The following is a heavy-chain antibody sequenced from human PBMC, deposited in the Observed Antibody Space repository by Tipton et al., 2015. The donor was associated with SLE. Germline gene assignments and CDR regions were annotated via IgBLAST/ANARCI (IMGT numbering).Heavy chain of an antibody. Sequence: SLRLSFAASGFTFSSYAMSWVRQAPGKGLEWVSAISGSGGSTYYADSVKGRFTISRDNSKNTLYLQMNSLRAEDTAVYYCAKDLLLWFGETVDYWGQGTLVTVSS. J-gene: IGHJ4*02. V-gene: IGHV3-23*01. D-gene: IGHD3-10*01. CDR1: GFTFSSYA. CDR3: AKDLLLWFGETVDY. CDR2: ISGSGGST.